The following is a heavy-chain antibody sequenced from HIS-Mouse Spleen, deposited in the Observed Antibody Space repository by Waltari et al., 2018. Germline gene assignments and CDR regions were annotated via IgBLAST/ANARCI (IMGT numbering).Heavy chain of an antibody. Sequence: QVQLQQWGAGLLKPSETLSLTCAVYGGSFSGYYWSWIRQPPGKGLEWSGEIKHSGSTKHAPDLKRRRTMEGDTSKNQCSRQRSAVTAADSAVNHCARGRRQQLVRVWFDAWGQGTLVTVAS. CDR3: ARGRRQQLVRVWFDA. D-gene: IGHD6-6*01. J-gene: IGHJ5*02. CDR2: IKHSGST. V-gene: IGHV4-34*01. CDR1: GGSFSGYY.